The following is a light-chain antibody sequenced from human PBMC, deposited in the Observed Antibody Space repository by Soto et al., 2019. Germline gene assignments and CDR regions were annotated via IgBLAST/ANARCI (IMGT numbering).Light chain of an antibody. CDR1: QSVSSTY. CDR3: QQYGSSPKT. CDR2: GAS. V-gene: IGKV3-20*01. J-gene: IGKJ1*01. Sequence: DIVLPQSQGTLSLSPGASATLSCRASQSVSSTYLAWYQQKPGQAPRLLISGASSRATGIPARFSGSGSGTDFTLTITSLEPEDVAVYYCQQYGSSPKTFGQGTKVDIK.